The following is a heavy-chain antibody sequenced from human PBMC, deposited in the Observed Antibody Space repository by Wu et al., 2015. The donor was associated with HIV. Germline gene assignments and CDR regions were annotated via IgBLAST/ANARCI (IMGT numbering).Heavy chain of an antibody. Sequence: QVQLVQSGAEVKKPGASVKVSCKTSGYTFGLYDINWVRQAAGQGLEWMGWMNPNSGNTGYAQKFQGRVTLTRNNSISTAYMEVISLRSEDTAMYYCARGPRKMGYYYFGMDVWGQGTTVTVSS. CDR2: MNPNSGNT. J-gene: IGHJ6*02. CDR1: GYTFGLYD. V-gene: IGHV1-8*01. D-gene: IGHD3/OR15-3a*01. CDR3: ARGPRKMGYYYFGMDV.